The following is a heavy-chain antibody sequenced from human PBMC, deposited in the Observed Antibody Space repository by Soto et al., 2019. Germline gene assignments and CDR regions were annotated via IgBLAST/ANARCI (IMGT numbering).Heavy chain of an antibody. CDR1: GFTVTSNY. V-gene: IGHV3-53*04. J-gene: IGHJ6*03. CDR3: ARILYSNTFYYYYMDV. CDR2: IDSGGST. Sequence: EVQLVESGGGLVQPGGSLRLSCAASGFTVTSNYMTWVRQAPGKGLEWVSVIDSGGSTYYADSVKGRFTISRHNSKNTLYLQMSRLRREDTAVYYCARILYSNTFYYYYMDVWGKGTTVTVSS. D-gene: IGHD6-13*01.